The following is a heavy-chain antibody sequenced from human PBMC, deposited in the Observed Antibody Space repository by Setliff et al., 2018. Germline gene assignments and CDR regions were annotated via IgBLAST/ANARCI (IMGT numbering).Heavy chain of an antibody. V-gene: IGHV1-2*02. CDR3: ARAGGGGPFWQWLLPGEKHHDY. CDR1: GYTFSGFY. CDR2: ITPHSGGT. J-gene: IGHJ4*02. Sequence: ASVKVSCQASGYTFSGFYMHWVRPAPGQGLEWMGWITPHSGGTISAQMFNGRVTMTTDTSVSTVYMELTSLRSDDTAVYYCARAGGGGPFWQWLLPGEKHHDYWGQGTLVTVSS. D-gene: IGHD5-12*01.